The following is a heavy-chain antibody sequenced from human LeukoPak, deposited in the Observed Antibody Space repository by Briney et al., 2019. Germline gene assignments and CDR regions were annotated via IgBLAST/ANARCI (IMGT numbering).Heavy chain of an antibody. CDR1: GGSFSGYY. CDR3: ARRIDSSPTSANWFDP. D-gene: IGHD1-26*01. Sequence: PSETLSLTCTVYGGSFSGYYWSWIRQPPGKGLEWIGEINHSGTTYYNPSLKSRVTISVDTSKNQFSLKLSSVTAADTAVYYCARRIDSSPTSANWFDPWGQGTLVTVSS. CDR2: INHSGTT. J-gene: IGHJ5*02. V-gene: IGHV4-34*01.